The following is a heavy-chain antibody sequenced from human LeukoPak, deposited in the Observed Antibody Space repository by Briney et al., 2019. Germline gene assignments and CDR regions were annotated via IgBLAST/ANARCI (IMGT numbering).Heavy chain of an antibody. J-gene: IGHJ5*02. CDR3: ARLIGDHQYHQYTYNWFDP. D-gene: IGHD3-10*01. V-gene: IGHV4-4*02. CDR2: IYHSGSS. CDR1: GASISSSNW. Sequence: SETLSLTCAVSGASISSSNWWSWVRQPPGKGLEWIGEIYHSGSSNYNPSLKSRVSISVDKSKNQFSLNLTSVTAADTAVYYCARLIGDHQYHQYTYNWFDPWGQGTLVTVSS.